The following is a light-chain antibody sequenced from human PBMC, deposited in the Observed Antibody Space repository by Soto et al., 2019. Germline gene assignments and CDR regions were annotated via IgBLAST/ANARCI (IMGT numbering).Light chain of an antibody. CDR3: QQYNSYSRT. V-gene: IGKV1-5*01. J-gene: IGKJ1*01. CDR1: QSISSW. CDR2: DAS. Sequence: DIQMTHSPSTLSASVVYRVTITFRSSQSISSWLAWYQQKPGQAPKLLIYDASSLESGVPSRFSGSGSGTEFTLTISSLQPDDFATYYCQQYNSYSRTFGQGTKVDIK.